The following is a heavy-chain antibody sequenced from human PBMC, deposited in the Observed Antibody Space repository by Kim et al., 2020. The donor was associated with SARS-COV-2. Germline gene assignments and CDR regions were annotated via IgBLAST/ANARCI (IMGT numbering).Heavy chain of an antibody. D-gene: IGHD2-2*01. CDR1: GYTFRNYG. CDR2: ILPFNGNT. Sequence: ASVKVSCKASGYTFRNYGIAGVRQAAGKGLEWMGWILPFNGNTKYAQKIQDRVTMTTNTSTNTVYLNLRSLTSDDAGVYFCARRGLGPFGSSASCYFD. CDR3: ARRGLGPFGSSASCYFD. J-gene: IGHJ4*01. V-gene: IGHV1-18*04.